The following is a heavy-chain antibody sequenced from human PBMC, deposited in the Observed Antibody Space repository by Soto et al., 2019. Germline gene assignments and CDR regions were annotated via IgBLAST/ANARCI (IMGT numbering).Heavy chain of an antibody. J-gene: IGHJ3*02. CDR2: INAGNGNT. Sequence: ASVKVSCKASGYTFTSYAMHWVRQAPGQRLEWMGWINAGNGNTKYSQKFQGRVTITRGTSASTAYMELSSLRSEDTAVYYCARRGGIVVVRGAFDIWGQGTMVTVSS. CDR1: GYTFTSYA. V-gene: IGHV1-3*01. CDR3: ARRGGIVVVRGAFDI. D-gene: IGHD2-2*01.